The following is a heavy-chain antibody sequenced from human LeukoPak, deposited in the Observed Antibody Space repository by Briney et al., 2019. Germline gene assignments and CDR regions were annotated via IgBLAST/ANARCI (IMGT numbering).Heavy chain of an antibody. J-gene: IGHJ4*02. CDR1: GGSISSYY. CDR3: ARDSEDSSRYFDY. CDR2: IYYSGST. D-gene: IGHD6-13*01. Sequence: SETLSLTCTVSGGSISSYYWSWIRQPPGKGLEWIGYIYYSGSTNYNPSLKSRVTISVDTSKNQFSLKLSSVTAADTAVYYCARDSEDSSRYFDYWGQGTLVTVSS. V-gene: IGHV4-59*12.